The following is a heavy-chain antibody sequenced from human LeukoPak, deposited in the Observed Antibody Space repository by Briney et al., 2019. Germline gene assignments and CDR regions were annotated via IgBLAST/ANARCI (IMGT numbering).Heavy chain of an antibody. D-gene: IGHD5-12*01. CDR1: GFTFSDYY. Sequence: GGSLWLSCAASGFTFSDYYMSWIRQAPGKGLEWVSYISSSGSTIYYEDAVKGRFTITSDNAKNSLYLQMNNLRAEDTAVYYCGRRTLVATVPGFDYWGQGTLVTVSS. CDR3: GRRTLVATVPGFDY. V-gene: IGHV3-11*01. J-gene: IGHJ4*02. CDR2: ISSSGSTI.